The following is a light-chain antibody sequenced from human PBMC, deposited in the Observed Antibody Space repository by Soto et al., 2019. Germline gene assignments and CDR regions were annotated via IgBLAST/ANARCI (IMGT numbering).Light chain of an antibody. Sequence: DIQMTQSPSSLSASVGDTVTITCRASQSITTYLNWYRQKPGKAPKLLIYAASSLQSGVPSRFSGSGSETEFTLSISSLQPEDFATYFCQQIYSAPPTFGGGTKVDIK. CDR3: QQIYSAPPT. V-gene: IGKV1-39*01. CDR1: QSITTY. CDR2: AAS. J-gene: IGKJ4*01.